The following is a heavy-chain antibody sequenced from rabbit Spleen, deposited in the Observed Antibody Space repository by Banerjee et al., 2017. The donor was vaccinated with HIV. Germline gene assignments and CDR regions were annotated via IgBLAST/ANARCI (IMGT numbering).Heavy chain of an antibody. D-gene: IGHD1-1*01. Sequence: QEQLGESGGGLVKPEGALTLTCKASGFSFSDRDVLCWVRQAPGKGLEWIACINASTGKPVYATWAKGRFTISRTSSTTVTLRMTSLTAADRATYFCARDLVAVIGWNFNLWGPGTLVPS. CDR2: INASTGKP. V-gene: IGHV1S45*01. CDR3: ARDLVAVIGWNFNL. J-gene: IGHJ4*01. CDR1: GFSFSDRDV.